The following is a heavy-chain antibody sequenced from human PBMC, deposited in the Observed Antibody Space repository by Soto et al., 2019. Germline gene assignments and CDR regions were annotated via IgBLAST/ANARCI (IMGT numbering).Heavy chain of an antibody. V-gene: IGHV4-31*03. CDR2: IYYSGST. Sequence: QVQLQESGPGLVKPSQTLSLTCTVSGGSISSGGYYWSWIRQHPGKGLEWIGYIYYSGSTYYNPSLKRRVTISVDTSKNQFSLKLSSVTAADTAVYYCHSGVRGVIISGAPYGMDVWGQGTTVTVSS. CDR1: GGSISSGGYY. D-gene: IGHD3-10*01. J-gene: IGHJ6*02. CDR3: HSGVRGVIISGAPYGMDV.